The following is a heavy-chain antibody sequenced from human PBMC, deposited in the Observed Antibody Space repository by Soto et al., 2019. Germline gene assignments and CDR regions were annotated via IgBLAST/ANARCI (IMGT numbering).Heavy chain of an antibody. Sequence: QVQLVQSGTVVQRRGSSVKVSCQASGGSFSSHGMAWVRQAPGQGLEWMEGIIPTFGTATYAPKFQGRVTITADKSTNTAYMELSSLRSEDTAVYYCASERSAQYFDFWGQGTLITVSS. CDR2: IIPTFGTA. J-gene: IGHJ4*02. V-gene: IGHV1-69*06. CDR3: ASERSAQYFDF. CDR1: GGSFSSHG. D-gene: IGHD1-26*01.